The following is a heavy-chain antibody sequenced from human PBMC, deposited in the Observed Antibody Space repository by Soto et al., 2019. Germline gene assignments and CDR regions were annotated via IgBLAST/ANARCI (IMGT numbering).Heavy chain of an antibody. Sequence: QITLKESGPTLVKPTQTLTLTCSFSGFSLTTDGVGVGWVRQPPGEALEWFALIYWDDDERYSPSLKTRLTITKDTSKNQVVLIMTNMDPVDTATYYCAHSRNLITEDAQVGDFDYWGQGTLVTVSS. CDR3: AHSRNLITEDAQVGDFDY. CDR2: IYWDDDE. D-gene: IGHD3-10*01. CDR1: GFSLTTDGVG. J-gene: IGHJ4*02. V-gene: IGHV2-5*02.